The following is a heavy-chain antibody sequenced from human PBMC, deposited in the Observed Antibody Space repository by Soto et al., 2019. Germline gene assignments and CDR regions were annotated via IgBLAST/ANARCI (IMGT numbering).Heavy chain of an antibody. V-gene: IGHV3-48*01. CDR2: ISSTYEI. CDR3: ATGIAAAGTVYYFDY. D-gene: IGHD6-13*01. CDR1: GFSFSSYS. Sequence: PWGSLRLSCAASGFSFSSYSINWVRQAPGKGLEWVAYISSTYEIWYADSVEGRFTISRDNAKNSMSLEMNSLRAEDTAVYYCATGIAAAGTVYYFDYWGQGTLVTVSS. J-gene: IGHJ4*02.